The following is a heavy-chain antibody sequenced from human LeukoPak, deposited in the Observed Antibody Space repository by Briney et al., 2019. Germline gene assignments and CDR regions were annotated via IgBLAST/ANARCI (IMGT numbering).Heavy chain of an antibody. V-gene: IGHV4-30-2*03. CDR1: GGSISSGGYS. D-gene: IGHD3-10*01. CDR3: ARHRYYYRSGSYYGAPYYMDV. Sequence: SQTLSLTCAVSGGSISSGGYSWSWIRQPPGKGLEWIGYIYYSGSTYYNPSLKSRVTISVDTSKNQFSLKLSPVTAADTAVYYCARHRYYYRSGSYYGAPYYMDVWGKGTTVTISS. CDR2: IYYSGST. J-gene: IGHJ6*03.